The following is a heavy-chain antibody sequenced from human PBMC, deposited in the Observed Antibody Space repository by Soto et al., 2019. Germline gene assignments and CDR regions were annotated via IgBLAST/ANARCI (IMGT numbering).Heavy chain of an antibody. V-gene: IGHV4-4*02. CDR2: IYHSGST. J-gene: IGHJ4*02. CDR3: ARRAYYDSSGYSYFDY. CDR1: GGSISSSNW. Sequence: SETLSLTCAVSGGSISSSNWWSWVRQPPGKGLEWIGEIYHSGSTNYNPSLKSRVTISVDKSKNQFSLKLSSVTAADTAVYYCARRAYYDSSGYSYFDYWGQGXLVTVYS. D-gene: IGHD3-22*01.